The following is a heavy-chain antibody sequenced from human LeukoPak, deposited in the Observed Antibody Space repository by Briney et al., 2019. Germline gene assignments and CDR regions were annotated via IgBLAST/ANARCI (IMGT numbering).Heavy chain of an antibody. V-gene: IGHV3-7*01. CDR2: IKQDGSEK. Sequence: QPGGSLRLSCAASGFTFSSYWMSWVRQAPGKGLEWVANIKQDGSEKYYVDSVKGRFTISRDNAKNSLYLQMNSLRAEDTAVYYCATTLRFLEWLPAYFDYWGQGILVTVSS. D-gene: IGHD3-3*01. CDR1: GFTFSSYW. CDR3: ATTLRFLEWLPAYFDY. J-gene: IGHJ4*02.